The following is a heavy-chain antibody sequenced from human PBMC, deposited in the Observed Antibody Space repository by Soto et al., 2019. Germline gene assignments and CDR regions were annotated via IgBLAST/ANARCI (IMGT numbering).Heavy chain of an antibody. CDR3: ARGQLGAFDL. CDR1: GFTFSYYG. Sequence: DVQLVESGGGSVQPGGSLSLSCAATGFTFSYYGMHWVRQAPGKGLVWVSRIHSDGSSTTDADSVKGRFTISRDNAKNKLYLQMNSLRAEDTAVYYCARGQLGAFDLWGQGTMVTVAS. D-gene: IGHD3-16*01. V-gene: IGHV3-74*01. CDR2: IHSDGSST. J-gene: IGHJ3*01.